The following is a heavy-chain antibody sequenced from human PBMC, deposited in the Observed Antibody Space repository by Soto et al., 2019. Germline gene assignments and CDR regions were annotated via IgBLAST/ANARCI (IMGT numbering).Heavy chain of an antibody. CDR3: VSLWSVTGSRDY. D-gene: IGHD1-20*01. Sequence: GGSLRLSCAVSGLTFSDHYMGWVRHAPGKGLDWVGRIRDKVHSYTTEYAASVKGRFIISRDDSRNSPYLQMNSLKMDDTAVFYCVSLWSVTGSRDYWGRGTLVTVSS. CDR1: GLTFSDHY. J-gene: IGHJ4*02. CDR2: IRDKVHSYTT. V-gene: IGHV3-72*01.